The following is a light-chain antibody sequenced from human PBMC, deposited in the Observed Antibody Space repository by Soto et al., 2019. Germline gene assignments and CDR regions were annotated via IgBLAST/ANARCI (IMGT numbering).Light chain of an antibody. CDR2: GAS. CDR3: QHRGRWPRT. J-gene: IGKJ2*01. Sequence: EIVLTQSPATLSLSPGERATLSCRASESVNDYLAWYQQKPGQAPRLLIYGASNRATGIPVRFSGSGSGTDVTLAMSSLEPEDVAVYYCQHRGRWPRTFGQGTELEI. V-gene: IGKV3-11*01. CDR1: ESVNDY.